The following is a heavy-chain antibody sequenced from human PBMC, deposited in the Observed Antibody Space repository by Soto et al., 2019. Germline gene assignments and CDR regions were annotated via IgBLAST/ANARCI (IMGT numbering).Heavy chain of an antibody. Sequence: SETVSLTCAVYGGSFSGYYWSWIRQPPGKGLEWIGEINHSGSTNYNPSLKSRVTISVDTSKNQFSLKLSSVTAADTAVYYCARGGVLEWWNYYYGMDVWGQGTTVTVSS. CDR1: GGSFSGYY. CDR3: ARGGVLEWWNYYYGMDV. J-gene: IGHJ6*02. V-gene: IGHV4-34*01. D-gene: IGHD3-3*01. CDR2: INHSGST.